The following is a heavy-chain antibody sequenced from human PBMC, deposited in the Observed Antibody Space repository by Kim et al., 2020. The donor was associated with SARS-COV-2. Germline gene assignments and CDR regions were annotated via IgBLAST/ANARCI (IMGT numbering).Heavy chain of an antibody. J-gene: IGHJ4*02. CDR1: GFTFSSYA. V-gene: IGHV3-23*01. CDR3: AKRYYDSSGYYLPLGY. D-gene: IGHD3-22*01. Sequence: GGSLRLSCAVSGFTFSSYAMSWVRQAPGKGLEWVSAISGSGGSTYYADSVKGRFTISRDNSKNTLYLQMNSLRAEDTAVYYCAKRYYDSSGYYLPLGYWGQGALVTVSS. CDR2: ISGSGGST.